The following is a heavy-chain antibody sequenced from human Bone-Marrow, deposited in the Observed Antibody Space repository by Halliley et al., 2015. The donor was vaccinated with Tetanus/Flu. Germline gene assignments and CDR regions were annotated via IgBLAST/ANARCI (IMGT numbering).Heavy chain of an antibody. CDR3: ARTDTAVVAFDF. CDR2: VFFSGHT. CDR1: GASLSMNSFY. J-gene: IGHJ4*02. V-gene: IGHV4-39*01. Sequence: TLSLTCTVSGASLSMNSFYWGWVRQPPGKGLEWIGSVFFSGHTYYNPSLKSRVTLSVDTSTNQFSLKLNSVTATDTAVYYCARTDTAVVAFDFWGQGTLVPVSS. D-gene: IGHD5-18*01.